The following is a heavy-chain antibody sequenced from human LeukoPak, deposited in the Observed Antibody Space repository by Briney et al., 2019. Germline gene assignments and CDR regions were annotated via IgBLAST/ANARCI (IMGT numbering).Heavy chain of an antibody. CDR1: GYTFTRYG. CDR2: ISAYNGNT. Sequence: GASVKVSCKASGYTFTRYGISWVRQAPGQGLEWMGWISAYNGNTNYAQKLQGRVTMTTDTSMSTAYMELRSLRSDDTAVYYCAIARRYSSSWQDFDYWGQGALVTASS. D-gene: IGHD6-13*01. V-gene: IGHV1-18*01. CDR3: AIARRYSSSWQDFDY. J-gene: IGHJ4*02.